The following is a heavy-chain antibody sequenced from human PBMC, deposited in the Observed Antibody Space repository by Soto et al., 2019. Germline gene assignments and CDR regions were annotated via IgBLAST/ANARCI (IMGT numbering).Heavy chain of an antibody. Sequence: EVQLVESGGGLVQPGGSLRLSCAASGFTFSSNWMHWVRRVPGRGLVWVSRINTDGSETDYEDSVEGRFTISRDNAKNRLYLQRNSLRGEDTAVYYCVRDGEGFWGQGTLVTVSS. CDR3: VRDGEGF. V-gene: IGHV3-74*01. CDR1: GFTFSSNW. D-gene: IGHD2-21*01. J-gene: IGHJ4*02. CDR2: INTDGSET.